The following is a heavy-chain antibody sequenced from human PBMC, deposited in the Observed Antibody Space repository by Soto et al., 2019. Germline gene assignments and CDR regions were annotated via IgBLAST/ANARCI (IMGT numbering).Heavy chain of an antibody. J-gene: IGHJ4*02. CDR2: FDPEDGET. V-gene: IGHV1-24*01. D-gene: IGHD2-2*01. CDR1: GYTLTELS. CDR3: ATARIDCSSTRCRNPFDY. Sequence: ASVKVSCKVSGYTLTELSMHWVRQAPGKGLEWMGGFDPEDGETIYAQKFQGRVTMTEDTSTDTAYMELSSLRSEDTAVYYCATARIDCSSTRCRNPFDYWGQGTLVTVSS.